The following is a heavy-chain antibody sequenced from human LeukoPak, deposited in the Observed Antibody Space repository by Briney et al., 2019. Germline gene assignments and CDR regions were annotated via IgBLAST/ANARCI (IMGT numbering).Heavy chain of an antibody. J-gene: IGHJ4*02. Sequence: GGSLRLSCAASKFTFSNYAMRWVRQTPGKGLEWVAGISWNSGDIVYAGSVKGRFTISRDNAKNSLYLQMNSLRVEDTALYYCAKDPGNTWYYFDSWGQGTLVTVSS. CDR3: AKDPGNTWYYFDS. D-gene: IGHD1/OR15-1a*01. CDR2: ISWNSGDI. V-gene: IGHV3-9*01. CDR1: KFTFSNYA.